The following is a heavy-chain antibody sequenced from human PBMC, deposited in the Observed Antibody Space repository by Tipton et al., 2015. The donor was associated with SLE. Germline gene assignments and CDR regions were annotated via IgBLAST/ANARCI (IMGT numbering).Heavy chain of an antibody. CDR2: IYYSGST. CDR3: ARGCSSSTCEPFYFFGMDV. V-gene: IGHV4-39*07. D-gene: IGHD2-2*01. J-gene: IGHJ6*02. CDR1: GGSISSSSYY. Sequence: TLSLTCTVSGGSISSSSYYWGWIRQPPGKGLEWIGSIYYSGSTYYNPSLKSRVTISVDTSKNQFSLKLISVTAADTAVYYCARGCSSSTCEPFYFFGMDVWGQGTTVTVSS.